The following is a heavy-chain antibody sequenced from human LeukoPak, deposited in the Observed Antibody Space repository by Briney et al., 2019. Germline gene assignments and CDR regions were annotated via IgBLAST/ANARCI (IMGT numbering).Heavy chain of an antibody. D-gene: IGHD3-22*01. CDR3: ARGPTMKMDV. CDR1: GFTFRSYS. J-gene: IGHJ6*04. CDR2: MNSRSSSK. V-gene: IGHV3-21*01. Sequence: PGGSLRLSCAASGFTFRSYSMNWVRQAPGKGLEWVSSMNSRSSSKYYADSVKGRFTISRDNAKNSLYLQMNSLRAEDTAVYYCARGPTMKMDVWGKGTTVTVSS.